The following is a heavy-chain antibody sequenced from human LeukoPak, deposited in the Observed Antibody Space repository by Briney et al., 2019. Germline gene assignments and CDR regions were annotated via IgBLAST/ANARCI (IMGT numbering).Heavy chain of an antibody. CDR2: IKQDGSEK. CDR3: ARLSEMFRGPQVIYYFDY. J-gene: IGHJ4*02. D-gene: IGHD3-10*01. V-gene: IGHV3-7*01. CDR1: GFTFSSYW. Sequence: GGSLRLSCAASGFTFSSYWMSWVRQAPGKGLEWVANIKQDGSEKYYVDSVKGRFTISRDNAKNSLYLQMNSLRAEDTAVYYCARLSEMFRGPQVIYYFDYWGQGTLVTVSS.